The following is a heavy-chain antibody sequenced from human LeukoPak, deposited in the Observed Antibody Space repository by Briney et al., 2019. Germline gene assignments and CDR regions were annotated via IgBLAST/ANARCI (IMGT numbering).Heavy chain of an antibody. CDR3: ARYSGSYPHDAFEI. Sequence: SETLSLTCTVSGYSISSGYYWGWIRQPPGQGLEWIGTISYSGNTYYNPSLKSRVTISFDTSKNHFSLRLSSVTAADTAVYYCARYSGSYPHDAFEIWGQGTMVTVSS. V-gene: IGHV4-38-2*02. CDR2: ISYSGNT. CDR1: GYSISSGYY. D-gene: IGHD1-26*01. J-gene: IGHJ3*02.